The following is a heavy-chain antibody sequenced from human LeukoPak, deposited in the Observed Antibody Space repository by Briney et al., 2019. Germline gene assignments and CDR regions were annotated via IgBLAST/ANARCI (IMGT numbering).Heavy chain of an antibody. J-gene: IGHJ4*02. CDR1: GFTFDDYA. V-gene: IGHV3-9*01. CDR3: AKSREARAAAGMDY. CDR2: ISWNSGSI. D-gene: IGHD6-13*01. Sequence: GGSLRLSCAASGFTFDDYAMHWVRQAPGKGLEWVSGISWNSGSIGYADSVKGRFTISRDNAKNSLYLQMNSLRAEDTALYYCAKSREARAAAGMDYWGQGTLVTVSS.